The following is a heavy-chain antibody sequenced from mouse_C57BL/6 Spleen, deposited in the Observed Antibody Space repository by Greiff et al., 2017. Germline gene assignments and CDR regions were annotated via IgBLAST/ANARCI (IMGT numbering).Heavy chain of an antibody. CDR1: GFTFTDYY. Sequence: EVKLLESGGGLVQPGGSLSLSCAASGFTFTDYYMSWVRQPPGKALEWLGFIRNKANGYTTEYSASVKGRFTISRDNSQSILYLQMNALRAEDSATYYCARSYGNYGYYAMDYWGQGTSVTVSS. D-gene: IGHD2-1*01. CDR2: IRNKANGYTT. V-gene: IGHV7-3*01. J-gene: IGHJ4*01. CDR3: ARSYGNYGYYAMDY.